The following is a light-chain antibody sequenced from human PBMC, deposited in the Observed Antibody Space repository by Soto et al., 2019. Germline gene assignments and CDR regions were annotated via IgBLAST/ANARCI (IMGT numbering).Light chain of an antibody. Sequence: QSVLAQSSSASASLGSSVKLTCTLSSGHSTYIIAWHQQQPGKAPRYLMNLEGSGSYNKGSGVPDRFSGSSSGADRYLTISNLQFEDEADYYCETWDTNTRVFGTGTKLTVL. CDR3: ETWDTNTRV. CDR2: LEGSGSY. J-gene: IGLJ1*01. V-gene: IGLV4-60*02. CDR1: SGHSTYI.